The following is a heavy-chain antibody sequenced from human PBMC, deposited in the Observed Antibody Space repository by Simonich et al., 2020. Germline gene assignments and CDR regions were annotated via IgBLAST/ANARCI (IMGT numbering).Heavy chain of an antibody. CDR2: ISSSSSYI. V-gene: IGHV3-21*01. D-gene: IGHD6-19*01. J-gene: IGHJ6*01. CDR1: GFTFSSYS. Sequence: EVQLVESGGGLVKPGGSLRLSCAASGFTFSSYSMNWVRQAPGKGLEWVSSISSSSSYIYYADSVKGRFTIPRDNAKKSLYLKMNSLRAEDTAVYYCARWIAVAGTGAYGMDVWGQGTTVTVSS. CDR3: ARWIAVAGTGAYGMDV.